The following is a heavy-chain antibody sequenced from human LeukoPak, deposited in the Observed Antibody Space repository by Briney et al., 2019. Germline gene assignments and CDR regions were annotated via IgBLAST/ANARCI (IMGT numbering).Heavy chain of an antibody. D-gene: IGHD2-2*01. CDR1: GFTFSSYT. CDR2: ISNNGGST. CDR3: ARDNDCSSTSCYVGFDY. J-gene: IGHJ4*02. V-gene: IGHV3-64D*06. Sequence: GGSLRLSCSASGFTFSSYTMHWVRQAPGKGLEYVSAISNNGGSTYYADSVKGRFSISRDNSRNTLYLQMSSLRAEDTAVYYCARDNDCSSTSCYVGFDYWGQGTLVTVSS.